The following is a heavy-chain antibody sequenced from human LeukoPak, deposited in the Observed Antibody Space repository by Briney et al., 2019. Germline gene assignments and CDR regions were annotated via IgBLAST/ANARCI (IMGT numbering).Heavy chain of an antibody. CDR1: GDSIRSYD. V-gene: IGHV4-59*01. CDR3: ARLSWPGRGSRFDP. Sequence: PSETLSLTCSVSGDSIRSYDCSWIRQSPGKGLGWIGYISYSGSTNYNPSLKSRVTISVDTSKNQFSLNLSSVTAADTAVYFCARLSWPGRGSRFDPWGQGTLVTVSS. D-gene: IGHD3-10*01. J-gene: IGHJ5*02. CDR2: ISYSGST.